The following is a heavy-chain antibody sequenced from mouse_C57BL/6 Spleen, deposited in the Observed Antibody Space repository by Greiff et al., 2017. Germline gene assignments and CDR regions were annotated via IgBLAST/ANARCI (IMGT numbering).Heavy chain of an antibody. CDR1: GYTFTDYY. D-gene: IGHD4-1*02. CDR3: ARSSTGTLYYAMDY. J-gene: IGHJ4*01. Sequence: EVKLQQSGPELVKPGASVKISCKASGYTFTDYYMNWVKQSHGKSLEWIGDINPNNGGTSYNQKFKGKATLTVDKSSSTAYMELRSLTSEDSAVYYCARSSTGTLYYAMDYWGQGTSVTVSS. CDR2: INPNNGGT. V-gene: IGHV1-26*01.